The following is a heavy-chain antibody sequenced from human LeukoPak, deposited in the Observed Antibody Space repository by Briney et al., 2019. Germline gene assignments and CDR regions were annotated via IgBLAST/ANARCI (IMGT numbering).Heavy chain of an antibody. CDR1: GGTFSSTT. Sequence: ASVKVSCKASGGTFSSTTINWVRQAPGQGLEWMGGITPIFRTPNYAQKFQGRVTITAVESMSTAYMELSSLRSEDTAVYYCARGPSGYDSSYYYGMDVWGQGTTVTVSS. CDR2: ITPIFRTP. J-gene: IGHJ6*02. V-gene: IGHV1-69*13. D-gene: IGHD5-12*01. CDR3: ARGPSGYDSSYYYGMDV.